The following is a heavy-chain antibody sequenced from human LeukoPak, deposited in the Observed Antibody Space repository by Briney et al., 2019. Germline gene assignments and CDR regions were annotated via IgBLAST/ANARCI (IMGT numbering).Heavy chain of an antibody. Sequence: TSETLSLTCTVSGGSVNSYYWSWIRQPAGKGLEWIGRIYTSWTTNYNPSLKSRVSMSVDTSKNQFSLKLSSLTAADTAVYYCVGDGRGYCSSSSVCYSWFDPWGQGTLVAVSS. V-gene: IGHV4-4*07. CDR2: IYTSWTT. CDR1: GGSVNSYY. J-gene: IGHJ5*02. D-gene: IGHD2-2*01. CDR3: VGDGRGYCSSSSVCYSWFDP.